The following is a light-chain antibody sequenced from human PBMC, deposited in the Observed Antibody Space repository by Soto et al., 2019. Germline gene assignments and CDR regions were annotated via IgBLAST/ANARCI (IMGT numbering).Light chain of an antibody. Sequence: QSALTQPASLSGSPGQSITISCTGTSTDIGSYNYVSWYQQHPGKAPKLMIFDVSYRPSGISDRFSGSKSGNTASLTISGLQPEDEADYYCSSYGASSTLFGGGTKQTVL. CDR1: STDIGSYNY. J-gene: IGLJ2*01. CDR2: DVS. CDR3: SSYGASSTL. V-gene: IGLV2-14*03.